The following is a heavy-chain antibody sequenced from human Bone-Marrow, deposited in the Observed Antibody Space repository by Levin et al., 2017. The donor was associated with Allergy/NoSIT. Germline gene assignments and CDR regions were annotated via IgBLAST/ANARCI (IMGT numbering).Heavy chain of an antibody. V-gene: IGHV4-61*01. CDR3: ARDPRTWYYYGLDV. D-gene: IGHD1-7*01. CDR1: SGSVSSASSY. Sequence: PSETLSLTCTVSSGSVSSASSYWTWIRQSPGKALEWIGCVYYNGITDYNPSLKSRVTISVDTSKNQFSLNLRSVTAADTAVYYCARDPRTWYYYGLDVWGQGTTVTVSS. CDR2: VYYNGIT. J-gene: IGHJ6*02.